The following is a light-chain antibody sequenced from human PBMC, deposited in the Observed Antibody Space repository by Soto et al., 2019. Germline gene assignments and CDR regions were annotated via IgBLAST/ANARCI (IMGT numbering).Light chain of an antibody. Sequence: DIVMPQSPDTLSASPGERATLSCSASQSVNTNLAWYQQKAGQAPRLLIYGASTRATGIPARFSGGGSGTEFTLTISSLQSEDFAVYYCQQCFDWPLTFGGGTKLDI. V-gene: IGKV3-15*01. CDR3: QQCFDWPLT. CDR1: QSVNTN. CDR2: GAS. J-gene: IGKJ4*01.